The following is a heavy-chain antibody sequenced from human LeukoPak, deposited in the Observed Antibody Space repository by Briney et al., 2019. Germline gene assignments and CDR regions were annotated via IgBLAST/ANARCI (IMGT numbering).Heavy chain of an antibody. CDR1: GGSISSYY. J-gene: IGHJ5*02. CDR3: ARYQLLSFNWFDP. CDR2: INHSGST. Sequence: KPSETLSLTCTVSGGSISSYYWSWIRQPPGKGLEWIGEINHSGSTNYNPSLKSRVTISVDTSKNQFSLKLSSVTAADTAVYYCARYQLLSFNWFDPWGQGTLVTVSS. D-gene: IGHD2-2*01. V-gene: IGHV4-34*01.